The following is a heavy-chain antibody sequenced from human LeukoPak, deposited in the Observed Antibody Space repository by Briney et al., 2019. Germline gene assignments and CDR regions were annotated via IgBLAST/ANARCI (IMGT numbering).Heavy chain of an antibody. J-gene: IGHJ6*02. CDR2: INHSGST. V-gene: IGHV4-34*01. Sequence: SETLSLTCAVYGGSFSGYYWSWIRQPPGKGLEWIGEINHSGSTNYNPSLKSRVTISVDTSKNQFSLKLSSVTAADTAVYYCARDKLVGYYYGMDVWGQGTTVTVSS. D-gene: IGHD2-2*01. CDR1: GGSFSGYY. CDR3: ARDKLVGYYYGMDV.